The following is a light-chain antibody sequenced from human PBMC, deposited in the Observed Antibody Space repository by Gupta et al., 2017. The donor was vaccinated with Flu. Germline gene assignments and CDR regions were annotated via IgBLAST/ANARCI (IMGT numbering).Light chain of an antibody. V-gene: IGKV3-20*01. Sequence: EIVLTQSPGTLSLSPGERATLSCRASQSVSSSHLAWYQQKPGQAPRLVMYNASGRANGTPDRFSGSGSGTDFTLTISRLEPADFAVYYCHQYGSSPRTFGQGTKVEIK. CDR3: HQYGSSPRT. CDR1: QSVSSSH. CDR2: NAS. J-gene: IGKJ1*01.